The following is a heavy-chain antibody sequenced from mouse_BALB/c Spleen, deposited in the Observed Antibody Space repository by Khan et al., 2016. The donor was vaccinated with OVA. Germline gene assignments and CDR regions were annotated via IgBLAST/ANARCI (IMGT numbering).Heavy chain of an antibody. CDR3: ARYYGNYGWYFDV. D-gene: IGHD2-1*01. CDR1: GFSLATYG. Sequence: QVQLKESGPGLVAPSQSLSITCTVSGFSLATYGVHWVRQPPGKGLEWLGVIWAGGSTNYNSALMSRLSISKDNSKSQVFLKMNSLQTDDTAMYYCARYYGNYGWYFDVGGAGTTVTVSS. J-gene: IGHJ1*01. V-gene: IGHV2-9*02. CDR2: IWAGGST.